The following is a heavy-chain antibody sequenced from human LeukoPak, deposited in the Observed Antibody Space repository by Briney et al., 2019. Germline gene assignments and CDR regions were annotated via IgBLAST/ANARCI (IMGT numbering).Heavy chain of an antibody. D-gene: IGHD3-3*01. J-gene: IGHJ4*02. CDR1: GDSFSSVTAY. CDR2: IYYSGST. CDR3: ARENDFWSGHLGFVY. Sequence: PSETLSLTCTVSGDSFSSVTAYWAWIRQPPGNGLGWIGYIYYSGSTTYNPSLKSRVTLSVDTSKNQFSLKLSSVTAADTAVYYCARENDFWSGHLGFVYWGQGTLVTVSS. V-gene: IGHV4-61*01.